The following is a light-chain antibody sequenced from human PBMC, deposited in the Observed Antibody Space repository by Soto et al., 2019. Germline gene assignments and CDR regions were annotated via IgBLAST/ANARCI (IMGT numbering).Light chain of an antibody. J-gene: IGKJ2*01. CDR2: DAS. V-gene: IGKV1-33*01. Sequence: DIQMTQSPSSLSASVGDRVTITCQASQDISNYLNWYQQKPGKAPKLLIYDASNLETGFPSRFRGSGSGTYFTFTISSLQPEDIATDYCQQYDNLLRTFGQGTKLDIK. CDR1: QDISNY. CDR3: QQYDNLLRT.